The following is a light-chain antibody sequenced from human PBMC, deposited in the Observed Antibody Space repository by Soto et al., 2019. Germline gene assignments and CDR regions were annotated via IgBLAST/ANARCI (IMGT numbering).Light chain of an antibody. CDR1: QSVSGNS. CDR3: QQYATSPYT. V-gene: IGKV3-20*01. Sequence: PGERATLSCRASQSVSGNSLAWYQQKPVQAPRLLIYGASSRAGGIPDRFTGSGSGTDFTLTINRLQPEDFAVYFCQQYATSPYTFAQGTKLEI. J-gene: IGKJ2*01. CDR2: GAS.